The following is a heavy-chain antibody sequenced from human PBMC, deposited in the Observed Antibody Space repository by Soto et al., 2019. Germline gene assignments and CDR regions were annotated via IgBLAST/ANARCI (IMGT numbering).Heavy chain of an antibody. CDR1: GGSISSSSYY. V-gene: IGHV4-31*03. CDR2: IYYSGST. Sequence: SETLSLTCTVSGGSISSSSYYWSWIRQHPGKGLEWIGYIYYSGSTYYNPSLKSRVTISVDTSKNQFSLKLSSVTAADTAVYYCARFSMRNNWFDPWGQGTLVTVSS. CDR3: ARFSMRNNWFDP. J-gene: IGHJ5*02.